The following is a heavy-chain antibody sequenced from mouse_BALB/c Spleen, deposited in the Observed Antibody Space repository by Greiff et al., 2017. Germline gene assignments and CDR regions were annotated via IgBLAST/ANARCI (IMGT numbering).Heavy chain of an antibody. CDR3: AREDRGYAMDY. V-gene: IGHV5-4*02. CDR1: GFTFSDYY. Sequence: EVKVEESGGGLVKPGGSLKLSCAASGFTFSDYYMYWVRQTPEKRLEWVATISDGGSYTYYPDSVKGRFTISRDNAKNNLYLQMSSLKSEDTAMYYCAREDRGYAMDYWGQGTSVTVSS. CDR2: ISDGGSYT. J-gene: IGHJ4*01.